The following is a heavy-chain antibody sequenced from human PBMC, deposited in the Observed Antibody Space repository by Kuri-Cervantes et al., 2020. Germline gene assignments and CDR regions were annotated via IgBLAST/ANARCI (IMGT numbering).Heavy chain of an antibody. CDR3: AGEYGCSSGVCFGDYYYYYMDV. V-gene: IGHV4-38-2*02. CDR1: GYSISSGYY. CDR2: IYHSGST. J-gene: IGHJ6*03. D-gene: IGHD2-8*01. Sequence: SETLSLTCAVSGYSISSGYYWGWIRQPPGKGLEWIGSIYHSGSTYYNPSLKSQVTISVDTSKNQFSLKLSSVTAADTAVYYCAGEYGCSSGVCFGDYYYYYMDVWGKGTTVTVSS.